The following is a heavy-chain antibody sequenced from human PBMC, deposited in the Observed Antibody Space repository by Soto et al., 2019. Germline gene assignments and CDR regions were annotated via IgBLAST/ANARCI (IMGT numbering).Heavy chain of an antibody. J-gene: IGHJ6*02. V-gene: IGHV1-3*01. CDR2: ISGGKGDT. D-gene: IGHD2-21*01. CDR1: GYTFSTHA. Sequence: QVHLEQSGAEVKKPGASVKVSCNASGYTFSTHAMHWVRQSPGHSLEWMGWISGGKGDTRYSQKFQGRVTITRDTSASTADMELSSLRSEDTAVYYCARDLPSYYYYYGMDVWGQGTTVTVSS. CDR3: ARDLPSYYYYYGMDV.